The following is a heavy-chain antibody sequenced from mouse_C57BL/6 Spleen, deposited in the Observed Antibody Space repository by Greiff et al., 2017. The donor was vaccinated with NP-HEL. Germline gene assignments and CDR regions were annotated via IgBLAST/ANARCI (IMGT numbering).Heavy chain of an antibody. V-gene: IGHV2-5*01. CDR3: AKNDDGYLYYYSMDY. Sequence: QVQLKESGPGLVQPSQSLSITCTVSGFSLTTYGVHWVRQSPGKGLEWLGVIWRGGSTDYNADFMSRLSITKDNSKSQVFFKMNSVQADDTAIYYCAKNDDGYLYYYSMDYWGQGTSVTVSS. CDR2: IWRGGST. CDR1: GFSLTTYG. D-gene: IGHD2-3*01. J-gene: IGHJ4*01.